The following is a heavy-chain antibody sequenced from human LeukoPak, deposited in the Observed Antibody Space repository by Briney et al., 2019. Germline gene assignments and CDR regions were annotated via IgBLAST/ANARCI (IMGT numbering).Heavy chain of an antibody. J-gene: IGHJ4*02. CDR1: GFTFSSYA. Sequence: GGSLTLSCAASGFTFSSYAVSWVRQAPGKGLEWVSAISGSGGSTYYADSVKGRFTISRDNSKNTLYLQMNSLRAEDTAVYYCAKDRRGYSSSWYKGYYFDYWGQGTLVTVSS. CDR3: AKDRRGYSSSWYKGYYFDY. CDR2: ISGSGGST. V-gene: IGHV3-23*01. D-gene: IGHD6-13*01.